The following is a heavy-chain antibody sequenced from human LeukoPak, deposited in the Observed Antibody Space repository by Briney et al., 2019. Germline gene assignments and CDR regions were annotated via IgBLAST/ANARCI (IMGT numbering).Heavy chain of an antibody. CDR2: IYYSGST. D-gene: IGHD3-10*01. V-gene: IGHV4-39*07. J-gene: IGHJ4*02. CDR3: ATYGSGMGY. CDR1: GGPISSSSYY. Sequence: PSETLSLTCTVSGGPISSSSYYWGWIRQPPGKGLEWIGSIYYSGSTYYNPSLKSRVTISVDTSKNQFSLKLSSVTAADTAVYYCATYGSGMGYWGQGTLVTVSS.